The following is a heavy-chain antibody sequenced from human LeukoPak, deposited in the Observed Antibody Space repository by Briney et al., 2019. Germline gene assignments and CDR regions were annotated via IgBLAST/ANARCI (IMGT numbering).Heavy chain of an antibody. CDR1: GGSFSGYY. D-gene: IGHD4-17*01. J-gene: IGHJ5*02. CDR2: IYYSGST. CDR3: ARVATVTTRAPYNWFDP. Sequence: SETLSLTCAVYGGSFSGYYWSWIRQPPGKGLEWIGYIYYSGSTNYNPSLKSRVTISVDTSKNQFSLKLSSVTAADTAVYYCARVATVTTRAPYNWFDPWGQGTLVTVSS. V-gene: IGHV4-59*01.